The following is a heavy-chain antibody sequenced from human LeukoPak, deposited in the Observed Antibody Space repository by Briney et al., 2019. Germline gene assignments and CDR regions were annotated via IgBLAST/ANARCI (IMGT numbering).Heavy chain of an antibody. CDR2: INPNSGGT. CDR1: GYTFTGYY. J-gene: IGHJ5*02. V-gene: IGHV1-2*02. D-gene: IGHD2-15*01. Sequence: GALVKVACKASGYTFTGYYMHWVRQAPGQGLEWMGWINPNSGGTNYAQKFQGRVTMTRDTSISTAYMELSRLRSDDTAVYYCARDSGGSSKPNWFDPWGQGTLVTVSS. CDR3: ARDSGGSSKPNWFDP.